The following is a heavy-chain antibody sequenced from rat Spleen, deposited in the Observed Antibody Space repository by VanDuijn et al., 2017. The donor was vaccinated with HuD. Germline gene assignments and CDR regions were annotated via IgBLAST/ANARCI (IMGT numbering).Heavy chain of an antibody. Sequence: EVQLVESGGGLVQPGRSMKLSCAASGFTFSNFFMAWVRRAPTKGLEWVASINIGGSNPYYRDSGKGRFTISRDNATSTLNLKMDSLRSEDTATYYCTTESYWFAYCGQGTLVTVSS. CDR3: TTESYWFAY. CDR2: INIGGSNP. J-gene: IGHJ3*01. V-gene: IGHV5-25*01. CDR1: GFTFSNFF. D-gene: IGHD1-3*01.